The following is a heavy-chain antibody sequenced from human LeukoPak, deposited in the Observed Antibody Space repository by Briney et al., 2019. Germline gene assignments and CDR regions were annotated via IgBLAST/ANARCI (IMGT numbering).Heavy chain of an antibody. Sequence: SETLSLTCTVSGGSISSYYWSWIRQPPGKGLELIGYIFNSGSTNYNPSLKSRVTISLDTSKNQFSLKLSPVTAADTAVYYCARHGGGYSYDYWGQGTLVTVSS. CDR1: GGSISSYY. V-gene: IGHV4-59*08. D-gene: IGHD5-18*01. CDR3: ARHGGGYSYDY. J-gene: IGHJ4*02. CDR2: IFNSGST.